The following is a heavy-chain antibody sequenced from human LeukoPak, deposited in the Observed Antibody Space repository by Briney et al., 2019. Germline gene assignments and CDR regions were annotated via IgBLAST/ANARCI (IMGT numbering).Heavy chain of an antibody. J-gene: IGHJ4*02. CDR3: ARHVSGIYYSQFDY. D-gene: IGHD3-10*01. CDR1: GGSISSYY. Sequence: SETLSLTCTVSGGSISSYYWSWLRQPPGKGLEWIGYIYYSGSTNYNPSLKSRVTISVDTSKNQFSLKLSSVTAADTAVYYCARHVSGIYYSQFDYWGQGTLVTVSS. CDR2: IYYSGST. V-gene: IGHV4-59*08.